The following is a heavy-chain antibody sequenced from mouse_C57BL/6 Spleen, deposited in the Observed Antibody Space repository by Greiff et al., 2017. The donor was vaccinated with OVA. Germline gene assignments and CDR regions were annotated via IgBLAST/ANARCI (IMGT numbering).Heavy chain of an antibody. CDR2: ISDGGSYT. CDR3: ARDKSKYYAMDY. Sequence: EVQLVESGGGLVKPGGSLKLSCAASGFTFSSYAMSWVRQTPEKRLEWVATISDGGSYTYYPDNGKGRFTISRDNAKNNLYLQMSHLKSEDTAMYYCARDKSKYYAMDYWGQGTSVTVSS. D-gene: IGHD2-5*01. CDR1: GFTFSSYA. J-gene: IGHJ4*01. V-gene: IGHV5-4*01.